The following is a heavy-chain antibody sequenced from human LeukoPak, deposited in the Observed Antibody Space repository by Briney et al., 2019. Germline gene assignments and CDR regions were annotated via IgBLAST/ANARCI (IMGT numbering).Heavy chain of an antibody. CDR3: ASGGGAGYSSDWPFDY. CDR1: GDSISSGDYY. Sequence: SETLSLTCTVFGDSISSGDYYWGWIRQPPGTGLEWIGNIYYSGSSHYNPSLKSRITISVDTPKNQFSLKLSSVTAADTAVYYCASGGGAGYSSDWPFDYWGQGTLVTVSS. J-gene: IGHJ4*02. V-gene: IGHV4-39*01. D-gene: IGHD6-19*01. CDR2: IYYSGSS.